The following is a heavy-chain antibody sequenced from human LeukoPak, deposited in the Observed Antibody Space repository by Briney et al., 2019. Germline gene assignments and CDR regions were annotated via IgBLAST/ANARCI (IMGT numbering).Heavy chain of an antibody. Sequence: GASVKVSCKASGGTFSSYAISWVRQAPGQGLEWMGRIIPILGIANYAQKFQGRVTITADESTSTAYMELSSLRSEDTAVYYCARRSMLVADTGNWFDPWGQGTLVTVSS. V-gene: IGHV1-69*04. CDR1: GGTFSSYA. CDR2: IIPILGIA. CDR3: ARRSMLVADTGNWFDP. J-gene: IGHJ5*02. D-gene: IGHD2-15*01.